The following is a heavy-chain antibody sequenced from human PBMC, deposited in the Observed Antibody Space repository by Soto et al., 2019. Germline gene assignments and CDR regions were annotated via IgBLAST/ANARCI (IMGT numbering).Heavy chain of an antibody. CDR2: ISCDGSNE. CDR3: AKETSGYSSSWPYYYGMDV. J-gene: IGHJ6*02. CDR1: GFTFSHYG. Sequence: QVQLVESGGGVVQHGRSLRLSCAASGFTFSHYGMQWVRQAPGKGLEWVAVISCDGSNEYYADSVKGRFTISRDNSKNTLYLQMNSLRAEDTAVYYCAKETSGYSSSWPYYYGMDVWGQGTTVTVSS. V-gene: IGHV3-30*18. D-gene: IGHD6-13*01.